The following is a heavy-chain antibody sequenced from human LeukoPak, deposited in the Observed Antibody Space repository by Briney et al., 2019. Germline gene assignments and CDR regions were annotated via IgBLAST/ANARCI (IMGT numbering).Heavy chain of an antibody. CDR1: GYSISSGYY. D-gene: IGHD5-18*01. Sequence: SETLSLTCTVSGYSISSGYYWGWIRQPPGKGLEWIGSIYHSGSTYYNPSLKSRVTMSIDPSKKQFSLKLRTATAADTAVYYCARIEDVTRGYNHAYYFDYWGQGTLVTVSS. J-gene: IGHJ4*02. CDR3: ARIEDVTRGYNHAYYFDY. CDR2: IYHSGST. V-gene: IGHV4-38-2*02.